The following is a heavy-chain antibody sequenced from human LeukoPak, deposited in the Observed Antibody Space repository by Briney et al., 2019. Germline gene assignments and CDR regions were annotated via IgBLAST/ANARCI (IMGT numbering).Heavy chain of an antibody. Sequence: GQSLKITCKGSGYSFTTYWIGWVRQMPGKGLEWMGIIYPGDSDTSYSPSFQGQVTISADKSINTAFLQWSSLKAADTAMYYCARRGTNEYFDLWGRGTLVTVSS. CDR2: IYPGDSDT. J-gene: IGHJ2*01. D-gene: IGHD1-1*01. V-gene: IGHV5-51*01. CDR3: ARRGTNEYFDL. CDR1: GYSFTTYW.